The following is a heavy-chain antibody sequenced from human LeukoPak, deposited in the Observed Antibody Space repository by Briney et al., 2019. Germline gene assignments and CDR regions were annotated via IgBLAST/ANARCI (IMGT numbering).Heavy chain of an antibody. Sequence: GGSLRLSCAASGFTFSSYAMSWVRQAPGKGLEWVSAISGGGGSTYYADSVKGRFTISRDNSKNTLYLQMNSLRAEDTAVYYCAKDPYYYDSSGYYNWGQGTLVTVSS. V-gene: IGHV3-23*01. J-gene: IGHJ4*02. D-gene: IGHD3-22*01. CDR2: ISGGGGST. CDR3: AKDPYYYDSSGYYN. CDR1: GFTFSSYA.